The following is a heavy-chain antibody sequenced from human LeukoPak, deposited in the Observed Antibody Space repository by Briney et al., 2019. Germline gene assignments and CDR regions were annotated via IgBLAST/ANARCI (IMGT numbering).Heavy chain of an antibody. CDR3: AKCHSIVLRGGGYYYYYGMDV. V-gene: IGHV3-23*01. Sequence: QPGGSLRLSCAASGFTFSSYAMSWVRQAPGKGLEWVSAISGSGGSTYYADSVKGRFTISRDNSKNTLYLQMNSLRAEDTAVYYCAKCHSIVLRGGGYYYYYGMDVWGQGTTITVSS. CDR1: GFTFSSYA. CDR2: ISGSGGST. J-gene: IGHJ6*02. D-gene: IGHD2-8*01.